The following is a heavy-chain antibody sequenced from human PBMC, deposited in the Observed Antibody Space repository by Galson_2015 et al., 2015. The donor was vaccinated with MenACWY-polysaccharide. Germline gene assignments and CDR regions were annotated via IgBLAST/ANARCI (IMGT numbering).Heavy chain of an antibody. Sequence: SVKVSCKASGYTFTSYGISWVRQAPGQGLEWMGWISAYNGNTNYAQKLQGRVTMTTDTSTSTAYMELRSLRSDDTAVYHCARDQYSYSNYYGMDVWGQGTTVTVSS. J-gene: IGHJ6*02. CDR2: ISAYNGNT. D-gene: IGHD5-18*01. CDR3: ARDQYSYSNYYGMDV. CDR1: GYTFTSYG. V-gene: IGHV1-18*01.